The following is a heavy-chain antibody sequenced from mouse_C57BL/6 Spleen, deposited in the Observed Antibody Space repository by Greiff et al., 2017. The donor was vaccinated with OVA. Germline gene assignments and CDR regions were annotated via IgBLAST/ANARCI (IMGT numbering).Heavy chain of an antibody. D-gene: IGHD1-1*01. V-gene: IGHV5-17*01. CDR3: ARFYGSSSYAMDY. J-gene: IGHJ4*01. CDR1: GFTFSDYG. Sequence: EVKVEESGGGLVKPGGSLKLSCAASGFTFSDYGMHWVRQAPEKGLEWVAYISSGSSTIYYADTVKGRFTISRDNAKNTLFLQMTSLRSEDTAMYYCARFYGSSSYAMDYWGQGTSVTVSS. CDR2: ISSGSSTI.